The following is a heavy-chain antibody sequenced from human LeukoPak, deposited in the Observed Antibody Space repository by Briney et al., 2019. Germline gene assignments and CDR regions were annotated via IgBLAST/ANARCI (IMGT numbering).Heavy chain of an antibody. CDR1: GGSISSYY. V-gene: IGHV4-4*07. CDR2: IYTSGST. Sequence: SETLSLTCTVSGGSISSYYWSWIRQPAGKGLEWIGRIYTSGSTNYNPSLKSRVTISVDTSKNQFSLKLSSVTAADTAVYYCARQRRRGITMVRGYYYYYYMDVWGKGTTVTISS. J-gene: IGHJ6*03. CDR3: ARQRRRGITMVRGYYYYYYMDV. D-gene: IGHD3-10*01.